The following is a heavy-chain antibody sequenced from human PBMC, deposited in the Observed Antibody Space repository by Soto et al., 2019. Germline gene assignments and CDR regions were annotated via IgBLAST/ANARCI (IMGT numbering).Heavy chain of an antibody. CDR2: INTHNGNT. V-gene: IGHV1-18*01. CDR1: GYTFTTYG. CDR3: TREGSAPYYYYAMDV. D-gene: IGHD3-10*01. J-gene: IGHJ6*02. Sequence: ASVKVSCKASGYTFTTYGISWVRQAPGEGLELLGWINTHNGNTNYAQNLQGRVFMTADTSTNTAYMELRSLRSDDTAIYFCTREGSAPYYYYAMDVWGQGTTVTVS.